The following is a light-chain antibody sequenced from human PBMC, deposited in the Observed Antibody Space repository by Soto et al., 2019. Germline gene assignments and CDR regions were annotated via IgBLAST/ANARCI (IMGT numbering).Light chain of an antibody. Sequence: DIHVSQSPSTLSVSLVDRVTITCVPRQTISSWLAWYHQQTGKDPPLLLYKVCTLQSGVAPSLSGSGSATAFTTLISSLEAADFASYYCHNHPSYSEAFGQGTKVDIK. CDR2: KVC. V-gene: IGKV1-5*03. CDR3: HNHPSYSEA. J-gene: IGKJ1*01. CDR1: QTISSW.